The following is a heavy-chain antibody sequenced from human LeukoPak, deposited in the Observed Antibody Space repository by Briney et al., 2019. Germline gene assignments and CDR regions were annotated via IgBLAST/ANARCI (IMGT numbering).Heavy chain of an antibody. D-gene: IGHD3-10*01. J-gene: IGHJ4*02. V-gene: IGHV1-24*01. CDR3: ATIPAVLLWFGESN. CDR2: FDPEDGET. CDR1: GYTFTELS. Sequence: ASVKVSCKVSGYTFTELSMHWVRQAPGKGLEWMGGFDPEDGETIYAQKFQGRVTMTEDTSTDTAYMELSSLRSEDTAVYYCATIPAVLLWFGESNWGQGTLVTVSS.